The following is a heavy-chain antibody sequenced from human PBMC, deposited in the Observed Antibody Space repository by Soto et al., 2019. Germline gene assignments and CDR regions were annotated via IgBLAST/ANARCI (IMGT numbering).Heavy chain of an antibody. CDR1: GGSISSGGYY. V-gene: IGHV4-31*03. CDR2: IYYSGST. Sequence: PSETLSLTCTVSGGSISSGGYYWSWIRQHPGKGLEWIGYIYYSGSTYYNPSLKSRVTISVDTSKNQFSLKLSPVTAADTAVYYCARAPPTYYYDSSGPLAFDYWGQGTLVTVSS. CDR3: ARAPPTYYYDSSGPLAFDY. J-gene: IGHJ4*02. D-gene: IGHD3-22*01.